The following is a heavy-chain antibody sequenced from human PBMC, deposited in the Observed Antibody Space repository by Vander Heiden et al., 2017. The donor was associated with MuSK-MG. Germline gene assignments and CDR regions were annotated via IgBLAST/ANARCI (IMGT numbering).Heavy chain of an antibody. CDR1: GGSVSSDDHH. D-gene: IGHD5-12*01. Sequence: VQLQESGPELVKPSQTLSLTCSVSGGSVSSDDHHWSWIRQPAGKGLEWIGHIYRRGYTDYNPSLKSRVTVSVDTSRNQVSLDLRSVTAADTAVYYCARDPIDGYGFFDFWGRGTLVTVAS. CDR3: ARDPIDGYGFFDF. CDR2: IYRRGYT. V-gene: IGHV4-61*02. J-gene: IGHJ4*02.